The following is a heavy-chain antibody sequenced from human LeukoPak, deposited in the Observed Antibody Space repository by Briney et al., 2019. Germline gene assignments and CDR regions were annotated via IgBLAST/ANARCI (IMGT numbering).Heavy chain of an antibody. CDR1: GYTFTGYY. J-gene: IGHJ4*02. D-gene: IGHD3-10*01. V-gene: IGHV1-2*04. Sequence: ASVKVSCKASGYTFTGYYMHWVRQAPGQGLEWMGWINPNSGGTNYAQKFQGWVTMTRDTSISTAYMELSRLRSDDTAVYYCARWFGEPEGAFDYWGQGTLVTVSS. CDR2: INPNSGGT. CDR3: ARWFGEPEGAFDY.